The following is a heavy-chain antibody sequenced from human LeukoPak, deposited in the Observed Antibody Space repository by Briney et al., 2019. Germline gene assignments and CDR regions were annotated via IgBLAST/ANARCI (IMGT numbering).Heavy chain of an antibody. CDR3: TRVDPIAVVGDDY. V-gene: IGHV3-48*01. Sequence: PGGSLRLSCAASGFTFSDYNMNWVRQAPGKGLEWVSYISSSTSTIYYADSVKGRFTISRDNVKNSLYLQMDSLRVEDTAVYYCTRVDPIAVVGDDYWGQGTQVAVSS. J-gene: IGHJ4*02. CDR2: ISSSTSTI. CDR1: GFTFSDYN. D-gene: IGHD6-19*01.